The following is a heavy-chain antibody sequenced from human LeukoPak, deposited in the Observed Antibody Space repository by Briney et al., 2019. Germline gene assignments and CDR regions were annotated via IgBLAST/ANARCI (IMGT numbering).Heavy chain of an antibody. Sequence: GGSLRLSCAASGFTLSNAWMSWVRQAPGKGLEWVGRIKTKSEGGTTDYAAPVKGRFTLSRDDSKNTLYLQMNTLKTDDTALYYCTTDPPGVYWGQGTLVADSS. J-gene: IGHJ4*02. CDR1: GFTLSNAW. CDR2: IKTKSEGGTT. CDR3: TTDPPGVY. V-gene: IGHV3-15*01.